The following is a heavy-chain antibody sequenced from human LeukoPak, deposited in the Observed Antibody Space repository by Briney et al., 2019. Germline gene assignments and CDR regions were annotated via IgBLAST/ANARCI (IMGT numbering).Heavy chain of an antibody. CDR1: GYTFTSYD. CDR3: ARRRRYSSGYSRWFDP. Sequence: ASVKVSYKASGYTFTSYDINWVRQATGLGLEGMGWIHPNSGNTGYAQKFQGRVTMTRNTSISTAYMELSSLRSEDTAVYYCARRRRYSSGYSRWFDPWGQGTLVTVSS. V-gene: IGHV1-8*01. CDR2: IHPNSGNT. J-gene: IGHJ5*02. D-gene: IGHD3-22*01.